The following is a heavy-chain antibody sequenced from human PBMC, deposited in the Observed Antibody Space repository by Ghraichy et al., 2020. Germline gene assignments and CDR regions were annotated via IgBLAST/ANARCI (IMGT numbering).Heavy chain of an antibody. J-gene: IGHJ4*02. Sequence: ASVKVSCKASGYTFTGYYMHWVRQAPGQGLEWMGWINPNSGGTNYAQKFQGRVTMTRDTSISTAYMELSRLRSDDTAVYYCARGSPNCGGDCYSGYWGQGTLVTVSS. CDR3: ARGSPNCGGDCYSGY. V-gene: IGHV1-2*02. CDR2: INPNSGGT. CDR1: GYTFTGYY. D-gene: IGHD2-21*02.